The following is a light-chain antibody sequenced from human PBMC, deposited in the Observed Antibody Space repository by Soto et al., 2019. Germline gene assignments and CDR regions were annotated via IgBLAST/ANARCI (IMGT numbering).Light chain of an antibody. Sequence: EVVMTLSPPTLSVSPGDRATLSCRASQSVSSRLAWYQQKPGQTPRLLIYGASTRATGIPARVSGSGSGTEFTLTISSLQSEDFAVYYCQQYNNWPPSWTFGQGIKVDIK. J-gene: IGKJ1*01. CDR2: GAS. CDR3: QQYNNWPPSWT. CDR1: QSVSSR. V-gene: IGKV3-15*01.